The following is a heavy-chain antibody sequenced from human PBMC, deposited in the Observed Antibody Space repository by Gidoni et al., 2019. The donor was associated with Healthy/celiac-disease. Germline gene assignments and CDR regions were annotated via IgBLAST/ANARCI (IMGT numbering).Heavy chain of an antibody. D-gene: IGHD2-21*02. J-gene: IGHJ4*02. V-gene: IGHV3-23*01. Sequence: QLLESGGGLVQPGGSLRLSCAASGFTYPNYAMNWVRQTPGKGLEWVSSISGSGRNTYYTNSVKGRCTISRDSSKSTLYLQMNSLRVDDTAIYYCALSSCGGDCYSGFDLWGQGTLVTVSS. CDR2: ISGSGRNT. CDR3: ALSSCGGDCYSGFDL. CDR1: GFTYPNYA.